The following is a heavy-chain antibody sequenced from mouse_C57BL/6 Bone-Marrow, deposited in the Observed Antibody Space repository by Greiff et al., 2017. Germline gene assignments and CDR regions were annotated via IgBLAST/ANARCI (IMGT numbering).Heavy chain of an antibody. D-gene: IGHD1-1*01. Sequence: EVQLQESGPVLVKPGASVKMSCKASGYTFTDYYMNWVKQSHGKSLEWIGVINPYNGGTSYNQKFKGKATLTVDKSSSTAYMELNSLTSEDSAVYYCAREDYYGSSYWFAYWGQGTLVTVSA. CDR3: AREDYYGSSYWFAY. J-gene: IGHJ3*01. CDR1: GYTFTDYY. CDR2: INPYNGGT. V-gene: IGHV1-19*01.